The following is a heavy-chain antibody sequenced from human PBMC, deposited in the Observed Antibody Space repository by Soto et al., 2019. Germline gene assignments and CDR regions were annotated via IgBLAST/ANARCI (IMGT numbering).Heavy chain of an antibody. Sequence: EVQLVESGGGLVQPGRSLRLSCAASGFSFDDYAMHWVRQAPGKGLEWVSGISWNSGSIGYADSVKGRFTISRDNAKNSLYLQMNSLRAEDTALYYCSKGTGGLRGPLVAGMDVWGQGTTVTVSS. J-gene: IGHJ6*02. CDR1: GFSFDDYA. CDR3: SKGTGGLRGPLVAGMDV. CDR2: ISWNSGSI. V-gene: IGHV3-9*01. D-gene: IGHD2-21*01.